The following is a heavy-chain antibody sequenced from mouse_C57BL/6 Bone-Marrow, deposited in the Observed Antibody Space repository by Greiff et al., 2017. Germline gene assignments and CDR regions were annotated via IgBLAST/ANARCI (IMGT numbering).Heavy chain of an antibody. CDR1: GYTFTSYW. CDR2: IDPSDSYT. D-gene: IGHD4-1*02. CDR3: SRSNWVYAIDY. V-gene: IGHV1-69*01. Sequence: VKLQQPGAELVKPGASVKLSCKASGYTFTSYWMHWVKQRPGQGLEWIGEIDPSDSYTNYNQKFKGKSTLTVDKSSSTAYMQLSSLTSEDSAAFYCSRSNWVYAIDYWGQGTSVTVSS. J-gene: IGHJ4*01.